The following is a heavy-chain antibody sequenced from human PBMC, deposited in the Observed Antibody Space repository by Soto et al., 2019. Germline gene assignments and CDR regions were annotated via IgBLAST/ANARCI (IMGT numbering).Heavy chain of an antibody. D-gene: IGHD2-2*01. J-gene: IGHJ6*02. Sequence: LRLSCAASGFTFSSYAMSWVRQAPGKGLEWVSAISGSGGSTYYADSVKGRFTISRDNSKNTLYLQMNSLRAEDTAVYYCAKRQYQLLSYDYGMDVWGQGTTVTVSS. CDR2: ISGSGGST. V-gene: IGHV3-23*01. CDR1: GFTFSSYA. CDR3: AKRQYQLLSYDYGMDV.